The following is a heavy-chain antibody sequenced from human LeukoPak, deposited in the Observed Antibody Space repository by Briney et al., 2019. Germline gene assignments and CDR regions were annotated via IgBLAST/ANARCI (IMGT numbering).Heavy chain of an antibody. CDR1: GFTFSSYA. Sequence: GGSLRLSCVASGFTFSSYAMSWVRQAPGKGLEWVSGTSGSGGSTYYADSVKGRFTISRDNSKKTLSLQMNRLRAEDTAVYYCAKDHPSGSYFYWGQGTLVTVSS. J-gene: IGHJ4*02. CDR3: AKDHPSGSYFY. V-gene: IGHV3-23*01. CDR2: TSGSGGST. D-gene: IGHD1-26*01.